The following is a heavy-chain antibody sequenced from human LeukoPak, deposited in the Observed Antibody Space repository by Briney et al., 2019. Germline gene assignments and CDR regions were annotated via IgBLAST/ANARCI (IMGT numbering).Heavy chain of an antibody. CDR2: IYYSGST. J-gene: IGHJ4*02. CDR3: ARDLAGESRLDY. D-gene: IGHD3-10*01. CDR1: GGSISSGDYY. Sequence: KPSETLSLTCTVSGGSISSGDYYWSWIRQPPGKGLEWIGYIYYSGSTYYNPSLKSRVTISVDTSKNQFSLKLSSVTAADTAVYSCARDLAGESRLDYWGQGTLVTVSS. V-gene: IGHV4-30-4*08.